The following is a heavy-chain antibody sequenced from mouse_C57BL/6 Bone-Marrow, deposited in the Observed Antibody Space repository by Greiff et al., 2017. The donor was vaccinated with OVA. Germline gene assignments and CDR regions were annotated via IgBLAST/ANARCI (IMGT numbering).Heavy chain of an antibody. D-gene: IGHD1-1*01. CDR2: IYPGSGST. CDR3: ARNITTVVDYYAMDY. CDR1: GYTFTSYW. V-gene: IGHV1-55*01. Sequence: QVQLQQPGAELVKPGASVKMSCKASGYTFTSYWITWVKQRPGQGLEWIGDIYPGSGSTNYNEKFKSKATLTVDTSSSTAYMQLSSLTSEDSAVYYCARNITTVVDYYAMDYWGQGTSVTVSS. J-gene: IGHJ4*01.